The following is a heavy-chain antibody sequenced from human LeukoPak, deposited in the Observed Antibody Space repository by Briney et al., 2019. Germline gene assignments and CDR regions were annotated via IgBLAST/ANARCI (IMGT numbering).Heavy chain of an antibody. CDR1: GFTFSDYY. J-gene: IGHJ3*01. D-gene: IGHD2-2*02. Sequence: GGSLGLSCAASGFTFSDYYMSWIRQAPGKGLEWVSYISSSSSYTNYADSVKGRFTISRDNAKNSLYLQMNSLRAEDTAVYYCARVGDIVVVPAAIGLWGQGTMVTVSS. V-gene: IGHV3-11*06. CDR3: ARVGDIVVVPAAIGL. CDR2: ISSSSSYT.